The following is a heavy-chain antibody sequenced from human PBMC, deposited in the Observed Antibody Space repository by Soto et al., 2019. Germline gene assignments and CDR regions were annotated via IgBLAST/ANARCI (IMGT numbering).Heavy chain of an antibody. D-gene: IGHD6-13*01. J-gene: IGHJ5*02. CDR1: GYTFTSYG. CDR2: ISAYNGNT. Sequence: ASVKVSCKASGYTFTSYGISWVRQAPGQGLEWMGWISAYNGNTNYAQKLQGRVTMTTDTSTSTAYMELRSLRSDDTAVYYCARGWVAAAGTYNWFDPWGQGXLVTVYS. CDR3: ARGWVAAAGTYNWFDP. V-gene: IGHV1-18*01.